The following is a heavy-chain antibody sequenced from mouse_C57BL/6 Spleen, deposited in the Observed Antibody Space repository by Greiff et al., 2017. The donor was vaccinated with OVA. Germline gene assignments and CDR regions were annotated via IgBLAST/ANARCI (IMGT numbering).Heavy chain of an antibody. CDR3: VREKGELYYGNYEWAMDY. CDR2: IRSKSSNYAT. CDR1: GFTFNTYA. Sequence: EVKLVESGGGLVQPKGSLKLSCAASGFTFNTYAMHWVRQAPGKGLEWVARIRSKSSNYATYYADSVKDRFTISRDDSQSMLYLQMNNLKTEDTAMYYCVREKGELYYGNYEWAMDYWGQGTSVTVSS. D-gene: IGHD2-1*01. V-gene: IGHV10-3*01. J-gene: IGHJ4*01.